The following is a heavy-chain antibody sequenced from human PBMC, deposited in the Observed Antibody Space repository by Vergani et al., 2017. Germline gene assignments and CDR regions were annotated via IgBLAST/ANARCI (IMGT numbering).Heavy chain of an antibody. V-gene: IGHV4-34*01. J-gene: IGHJ6*03. D-gene: IGHD4-11*01. CDR3: ARVNTETNGHLYYYYYMDV. Sequence: QLQLQQWGGGLLKPSETLSLTCVVNGGSFTIYHWTWIRQSPGEGLEWVGGIDHTGRPDYNPSLKSRLTMSVDKSRNQFSLTLNSVTATDTAIYFCARVNTETNGHLYYYYYMDVWGQGTAVTVS. CDR2: IDHTGRP. CDR1: GGSFTIYH.